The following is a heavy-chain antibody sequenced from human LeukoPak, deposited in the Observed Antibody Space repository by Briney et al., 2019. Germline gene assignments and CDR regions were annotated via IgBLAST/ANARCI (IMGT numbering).Heavy chain of an antibody. CDR2: IYYSGST. J-gene: IGHJ5*02. Sequence: SETLSLTCTVSGGSISSYYWSWIRQPPGKGLEWIGYIYYSGSTNYNPSLKSRVTISVDTSKNQFSLELSSVTAADTAVYYCARQLYYYDSSGYQNWFDPWGQGTLVTVSS. V-gene: IGHV4-59*08. CDR3: ARQLYYYDSSGYQNWFDP. CDR1: GGSISSYY. D-gene: IGHD3-22*01.